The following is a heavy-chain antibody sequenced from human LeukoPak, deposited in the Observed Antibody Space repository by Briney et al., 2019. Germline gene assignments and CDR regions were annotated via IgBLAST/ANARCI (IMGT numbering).Heavy chain of an antibody. Sequence: SGGSLRLSCAASGFTFSSYAMSWVRQAPGKGLEWVSSISHSGYDIYYADSVKGRFTISRDNAKNSLSLQMNNLRIDDTAVYYCANHLACGSTTCPSFDHWGQGTLVTVSS. CDR3: ANHLACGSTTCPSFDH. CDR1: GFTFSSYA. D-gene: IGHD2-2*01. J-gene: IGHJ4*02. CDR2: ISHSGYDI. V-gene: IGHV3-21*01.